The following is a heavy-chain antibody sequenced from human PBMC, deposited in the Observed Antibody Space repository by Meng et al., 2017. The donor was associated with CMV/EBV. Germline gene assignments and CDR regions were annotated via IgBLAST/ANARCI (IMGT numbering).Heavy chain of an antibody. CDR2: INPNSGGT. D-gene: IGHD6-6*01. CDR1: GYTFTGYY. CDR3: ARVPRIAARRVYFDY. V-gene: IGHV1-2*02. Sequence: ASVKVSCKASGYTFTGYYMHWVRQAPGQGLEWMGWINPNSGGTNYAQKFQGRVTMTRDTSISTAYMELSRLRSDDTAVYYCARVPRIAARRVYFDYWGQGTLVTVSS. J-gene: IGHJ4*02.